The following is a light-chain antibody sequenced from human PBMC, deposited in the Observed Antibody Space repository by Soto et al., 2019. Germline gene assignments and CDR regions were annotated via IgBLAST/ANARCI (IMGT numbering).Light chain of an antibody. Sequence: IQVTQSPSSLSASVGDRVTITCRASQGINSHLAWYQQKPGKAPKVLIHSASTLESGVPSRFSGSGSGTDFTLTISSPQPEDFATYYCQQFKSLPITFGGGTRVEIK. CDR3: QQFKSLPIT. CDR2: SAS. V-gene: IGKV1-9*01. J-gene: IGKJ4*01. CDR1: QGINSH.